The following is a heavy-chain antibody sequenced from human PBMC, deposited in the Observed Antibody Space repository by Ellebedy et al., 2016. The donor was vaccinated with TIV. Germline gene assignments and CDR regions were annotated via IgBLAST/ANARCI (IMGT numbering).Heavy chain of an antibody. Sequence: GESLKISCAASGFTLSSYAMHWVRQAPGKGLEWVAAISYDGSNKYYADSVKGRFTISRDNSKNTLYLQMNSLRAEDTAVYYCARDHYGSGSEYYYGMDVWGQGTTVTVSS. CDR3: ARDHYGSGSEYYYGMDV. J-gene: IGHJ6*02. CDR2: ISYDGSNK. D-gene: IGHD3-10*01. CDR1: GFTLSSYA. V-gene: IGHV3-30-3*01.